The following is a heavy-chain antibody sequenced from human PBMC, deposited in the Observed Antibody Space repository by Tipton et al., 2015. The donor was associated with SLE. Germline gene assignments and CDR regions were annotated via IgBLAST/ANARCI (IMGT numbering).Heavy chain of an antibody. V-gene: IGHV4-39*07. Sequence: LRLSCTVSSGSFSSSAYYWGWIRQPPGKGLEWIGSIYYSGTTYYNPSPKSRVTISIDTSKNQFSLNLTSVTAADTAVYYCASEALGPPPCFDYWGQGTLVTVSS. CDR3: ASEALGPPPCFDY. CDR1: SGSFSSSAYY. J-gene: IGHJ4*02. CDR2: IYYSGTT.